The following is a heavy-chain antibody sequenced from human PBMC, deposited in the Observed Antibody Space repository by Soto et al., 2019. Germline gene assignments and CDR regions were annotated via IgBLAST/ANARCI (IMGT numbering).Heavy chain of an antibody. V-gene: IGHV3-33*01. CDR2: IGYDGSNK. CDR3: ARDNHCSGGSCRNRYYYGMDV. J-gene: IGHJ6*02. CDR1: GFTFSSYG. D-gene: IGHD2-15*01. Sequence: GGSLRLSCAASGFTFSSYGMHWVRQAPGKGLEWVAVIGYDGSNKYDADSVKGRFTISRDNSKNTLYLQMNSLRAEDTAVYYCARDNHCSGGSCRNRYYYGMDVWGQGTTVTVSS.